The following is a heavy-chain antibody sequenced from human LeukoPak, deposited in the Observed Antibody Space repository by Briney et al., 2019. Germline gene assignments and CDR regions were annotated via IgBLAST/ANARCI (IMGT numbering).Heavy chain of an antibody. J-gene: IGHJ4*02. V-gene: IGHV1-18*01. D-gene: IGHD3-9*01. CDR3: AKSDHITILPVDQ. CDR2: VSTYNGNT. Sequence: ASEKVSCKASGYTFTSSGISWVRQAPGQGLEWMGWVSTYNGNTNYAQKLQGRVTMTTDTSTRTAYMELRSPRAVDTAVCYCAKSDHITILPVDQWGQGTLVTVSS. CDR1: GYTFTSSG.